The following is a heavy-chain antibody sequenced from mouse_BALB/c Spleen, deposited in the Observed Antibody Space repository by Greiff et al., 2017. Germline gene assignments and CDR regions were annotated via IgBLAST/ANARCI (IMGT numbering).Heavy chain of an antibody. Sequence: EVKLVESGGGLVQPGGSRKLSCAASGFTFSDYGMAWVRQAPGKGPEWVAFISNLAYSIYYADTVTGRFTISRENAKNTLYLEMSSLRSEDTAMYYCAMDGYYGWFAYWGQGTLVTVSA. J-gene: IGHJ3*01. CDR1: GFTFSDYG. D-gene: IGHD2-3*01. CDR2: ISNLAYSI. V-gene: IGHV5-15*02. CDR3: AMDGYYGWFAY.